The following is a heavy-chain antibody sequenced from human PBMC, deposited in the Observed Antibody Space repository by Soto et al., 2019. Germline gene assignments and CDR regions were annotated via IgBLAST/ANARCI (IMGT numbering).Heavy chain of an antibody. Sequence: GGSLRLSCAASGFTFSNAWMNWVRQAPGKGLEWVGRIKSKTDGGTTDYAAPVKGRFTISRDDSKNTLYLQMNSLKTEDTAVYYCTTDFGYPDIVANAPYYYYYGMDVWGQGTTVTVSS. D-gene: IGHD2-15*01. CDR2: IKSKTDGGTT. V-gene: IGHV3-15*07. J-gene: IGHJ6*02. CDR3: TTDFGYPDIVANAPYYYYYGMDV. CDR1: GFTFSNAW.